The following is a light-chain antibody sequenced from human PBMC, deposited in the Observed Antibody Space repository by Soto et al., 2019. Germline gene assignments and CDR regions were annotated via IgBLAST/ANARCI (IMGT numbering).Light chain of an antibody. CDR3: QQSYSTPVT. CDR1: QSISSY. Sequence: DIQMTQSPSSLSASVGDRVTITCRASQSISSYLNWYQQKPGKAPELLIYAASSLQSGVPSRFSGSGSGTDFTLTISSLQPEDVATYYCQQSYSTPVTFGHGTKLEIK. CDR2: AAS. J-gene: IGKJ2*01. V-gene: IGKV1-39*01.